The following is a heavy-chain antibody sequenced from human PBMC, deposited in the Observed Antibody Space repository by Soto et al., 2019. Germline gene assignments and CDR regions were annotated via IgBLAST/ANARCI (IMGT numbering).Heavy chain of an antibody. CDR2: IYSGGST. CDR1: GFSVSTNY. J-gene: IGHJ4*02. CDR3: ARGSGSLYYFDY. Sequence: EVQLVESGGGLIQPGGSLRLSCAASGFSVSTNYMTWVRQALGKGLEWVSVIYSGGSTYYTDSVKGRFTISRDNSKNTLYLQMNSLRADDTAVYYCARGSGSLYYFDYWGQGTLVTVSS. D-gene: IGHD1-26*01. V-gene: IGHV3-53*01.